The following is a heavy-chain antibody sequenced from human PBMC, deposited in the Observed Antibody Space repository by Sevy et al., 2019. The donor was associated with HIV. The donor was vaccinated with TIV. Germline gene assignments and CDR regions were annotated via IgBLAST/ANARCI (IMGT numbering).Heavy chain of an antibody. CDR3: AREGDTVLVPTAVDAFDF. J-gene: IGHJ3*01. D-gene: IGHD2-2*01. CDR2: IKTDGSNR. V-gene: IGHV3-74*01. Sequence: GGSVRLSCAASGFTFSNYWMHWVRQAPGKGLVWVSRIKTDGSNRDSADSVKGRFFISRDNAKNLLYLQMNSLRAEDTAVYYCAREGDTVLVPTAVDAFDFWGQGTMVTVSS. CDR1: GFTFSNYW.